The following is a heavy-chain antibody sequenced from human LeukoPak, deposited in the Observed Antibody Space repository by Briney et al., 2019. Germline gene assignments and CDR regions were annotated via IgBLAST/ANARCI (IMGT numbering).Heavy chain of an antibody. V-gene: IGHV3-30-3*01. Sequence: PGRSLRLSCAASGFTFSSYAMHWVRQAPGKGLEWVAVISYDGSNKYYADSVKGRFTISRGNSKNTLYLQMNSLRAEDTAVYYCASSMVRGVAYFDYWGQGTLVTVSS. J-gene: IGHJ4*02. CDR3: ASSMVRGVAYFDY. D-gene: IGHD3-10*01. CDR1: GFTFSSYA. CDR2: ISYDGSNK.